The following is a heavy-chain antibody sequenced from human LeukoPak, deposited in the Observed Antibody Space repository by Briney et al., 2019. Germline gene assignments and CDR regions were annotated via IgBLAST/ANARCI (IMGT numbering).Heavy chain of an antibody. CDR2: ISAYNGNT. D-gene: IGHD3-9*01. Sequence: ASVKVSCKASGYTFTSYGISWVRQAPGQGLEWMGWISAYNGNTNYAQKLQGRVTMTTDTSTSTAYMELRSLRSDDTAVYYCAREYYDILFPERTYYYYYYMDVWGKGTTVTISS. V-gene: IGHV1-18*01. CDR1: GYTFTSYG. J-gene: IGHJ6*03. CDR3: AREYYDILFPERTYYYYYYMDV.